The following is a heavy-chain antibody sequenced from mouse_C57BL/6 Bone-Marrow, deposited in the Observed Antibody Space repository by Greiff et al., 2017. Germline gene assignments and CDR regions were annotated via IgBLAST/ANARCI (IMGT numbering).Heavy chain of an antibody. V-gene: IGHV1-22*01. Sequence: VQLQQSGPELVKPGASVKMSCKASGYTFTDYNMHWVKQSHGKSLEWIGYINPNNGGTSYNQKFKGKATLTVNKSSSTAYMELRSLTSEDSAVYYCASDYYGSSYVHYWGQGTTLTVSS. CDR2: INPNNGGT. J-gene: IGHJ2*01. CDR1: GYTFTDYN. CDR3: ASDYYGSSYVHY. D-gene: IGHD1-1*01.